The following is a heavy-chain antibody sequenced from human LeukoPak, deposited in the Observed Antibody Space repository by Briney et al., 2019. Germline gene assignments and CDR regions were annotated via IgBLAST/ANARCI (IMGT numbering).Heavy chain of an antibody. Sequence: PGGSLRLSCAASGFTFSSYAMSWVRQAPGKGLEWVSATSGSGGSTYYADSVKGRFTISRDNSKNTLYLQMNSLRPEDTAVYYCVRDRDWAFDYWGQGSLVTVSS. CDR2: TSGSGGST. CDR3: VRDRDWAFDY. V-gene: IGHV3-23*01. D-gene: IGHD2-21*02. CDR1: GFTFSSYA. J-gene: IGHJ4*02.